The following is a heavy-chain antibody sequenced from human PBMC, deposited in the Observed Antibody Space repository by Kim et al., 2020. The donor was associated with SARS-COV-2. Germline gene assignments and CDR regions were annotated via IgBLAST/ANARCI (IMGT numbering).Heavy chain of an antibody. V-gene: IGHV3-30*18. Sequence: GGSLRLSCAASGFTFSSYGMHWVRQAPGKGLEWVAVISYDGSNKYYADSVKGRFTISRDNSKNTLYLQMNSLRAEDTAVYYCAKVKTGIAVAAPDYWGQGTLVTVSS. D-gene: IGHD6-19*01. CDR1: GFTFSSYG. CDR2: ISYDGSNK. J-gene: IGHJ4*02. CDR3: AKVKTGIAVAAPDY.